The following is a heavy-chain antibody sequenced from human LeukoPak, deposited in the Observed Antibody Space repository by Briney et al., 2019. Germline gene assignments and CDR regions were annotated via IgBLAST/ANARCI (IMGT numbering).Heavy chain of an antibody. J-gene: IGHJ4*02. CDR3: ARGRYGGNSDAGFDY. CDR2: IFHTGST. Sequence: PSETLSLTCTVSGYSITRGYYWGWIRQPPGKGPEWIASIFHTGSTYYNPSLKSRVTISVDTSKNQFSLKLSSVTAADTAVYYCARGRYGGNSDAGFDYWGQGTLVTVSS. CDR1: GYSITRGYY. D-gene: IGHD4-23*01. V-gene: IGHV4-38-2*02.